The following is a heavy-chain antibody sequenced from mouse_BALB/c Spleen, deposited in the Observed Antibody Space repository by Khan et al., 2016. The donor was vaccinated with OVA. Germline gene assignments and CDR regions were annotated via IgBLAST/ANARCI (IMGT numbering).Heavy chain of an antibody. D-gene: IGHD2-14*01. CDR1: GFSLSRYN. CDR3: ARAYYWYDGYDAMDY. J-gene: IGHJ4*01. Sequence: QVQLKQSGPGLVAPSQSLSITCTVSGFSLSRYNIHWVRQPPGKGLEWLGMIWGGGGTDYNSTLKSRLNISKDNSKSHVFLKMNSLQTDDTAMYYCARAYYWYDGYDAMDYWGQGTSVTVSS. CDR2: IWGGGGT. V-gene: IGHV2-6-4*01.